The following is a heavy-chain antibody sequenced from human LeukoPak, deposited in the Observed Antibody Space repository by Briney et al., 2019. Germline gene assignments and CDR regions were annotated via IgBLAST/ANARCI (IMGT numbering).Heavy chain of an antibody. Sequence: PGGSLRLSCAASGFTFSSYSMNWVRQAPGKGLEWVSSISSSSSYIYYADSVKGRFTISRDNAKNSLYLQMNSLRAEDTAVYYCARAPMVRGAAFVPWGQGTLVTVSS. CDR3: ARAPMVRGAAFVP. CDR1: GFTFSSYS. CDR2: ISSSSSYI. D-gene: IGHD3-10*01. V-gene: IGHV3-21*01. J-gene: IGHJ5*02.